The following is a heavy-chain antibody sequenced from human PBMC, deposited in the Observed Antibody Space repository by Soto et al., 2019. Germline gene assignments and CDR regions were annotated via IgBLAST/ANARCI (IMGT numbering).Heavy chain of an antibody. Sequence: TGGSLRLSCAASGFTFSDYYMSWIRQAPGKGLEWVSYISSSGTTIYYADSVQGRFTISRDNAKNSLFLQMNSLRAEDTAVYYCARGVGSSWYNYYGMDVWGQGTTVTVSS. CDR3: ARGVGSSWYNYYGMDV. D-gene: IGHD6-13*01. CDR1: GFTFSDYY. CDR2: ISSSGTTI. V-gene: IGHV3-11*01. J-gene: IGHJ6*02.